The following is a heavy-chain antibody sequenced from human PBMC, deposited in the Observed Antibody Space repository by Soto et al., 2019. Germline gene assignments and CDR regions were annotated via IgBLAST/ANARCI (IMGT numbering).Heavy chain of an antibody. J-gene: IGHJ6*02. D-gene: IGHD3-10*01. CDR2: IYSGGST. CDR1: GFTVSSNY. CDR3: ARDFTYGSGSYLYYYGMDV. Sequence: EVQLVESGGGLVQPGGSLRLSCAASGFTVSSNYMSWVRQAPGKGLEWVSVIYSGGSTYYADSVKGRFTISRDNSKNTLYLQMISLRAEDTAVYYCARDFTYGSGSYLYYYGMDVWGQGTTVTVSS. V-gene: IGHV3-66*01.